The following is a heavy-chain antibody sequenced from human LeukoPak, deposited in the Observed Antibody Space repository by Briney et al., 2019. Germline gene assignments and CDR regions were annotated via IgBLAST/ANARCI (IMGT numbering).Heavy chain of an antibody. CDR2: ISGSGGRT. CDR3: ARSRIAVTYDAFDI. CDR1: GFTFSRHA. J-gene: IGHJ3*02. V-gene: IGHV3-23*01. D-gene: IGHD6-19*01. Sequence: PGGSLRLSCAASGFTFSRHAMSWVRQAPGKGLEWVSAISGSGGRTYYADSVRGRFTISRDNAKNSLYLQMNSLRAEDTAFYYCARSRIAVTYDAFDIWGQGTMVTVS.